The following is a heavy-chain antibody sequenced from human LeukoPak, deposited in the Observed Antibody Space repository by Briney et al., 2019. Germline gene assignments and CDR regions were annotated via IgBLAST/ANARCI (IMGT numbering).Heavy chain of an antibody. Sequence: GGSLRLSCAASRFTFSSYSMNWVRQAPGKGLDWVSSISSSGSYIYYADSVEGRFTISRDNAKNSLYLQMNSLRAGDTAVYYCARDRGRYYMDVWGKGTTVTISS. J-gene: IGHJ6*03. V-gene: IGHV3-21*01. CDR3: ARDRGRYYMDV. CDR1: RFTFSSYS. D-gene: IGHD6-25*01. CDR2: ISSSGSYI.